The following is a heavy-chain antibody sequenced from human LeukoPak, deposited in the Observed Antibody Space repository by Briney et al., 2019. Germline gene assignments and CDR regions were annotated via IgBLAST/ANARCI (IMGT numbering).Heavy chain of an antibody. D-gene: IGHD3-22*01. V-gene: IGHV4-4*07. CDR1: GDSISMHY. CDR3: ARVRYSDSSVLTRKRSYYFDY. J-gene: IGHJ4*02. Sequence: PSETLSLTCSVSGDSISMHYWSWIRQPAGKGLESIGHISTSGSTNYNPSLKSRVTMSVDTSKNQFSLKLSSVTAADTAVYYCARVRYSDSSVLTRKRSYYFDYWGQGALVTVSS. CDR2: ISTSGST.